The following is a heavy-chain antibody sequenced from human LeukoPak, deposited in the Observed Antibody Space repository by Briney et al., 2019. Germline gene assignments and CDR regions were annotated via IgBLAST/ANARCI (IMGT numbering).Heavy chain of an antibody. CDR2: ISGSGSST. Sequence: GGSLRLSCAASGFTFTSSAMTWVRQAPGKGLEWVSAISGSGSSTYYADSVKGRFTISRDNSKNTLYLQMNSPRAEDTAVYYCAKGRFNLDVWGKGTTVTVSS. V-gene: IGHV3-23*01. CDR1: GFTFTSSA. J-gene: IGHJ6*04. D-gene: IGHD3-3*01. CDR3: AKGRFNLDV.